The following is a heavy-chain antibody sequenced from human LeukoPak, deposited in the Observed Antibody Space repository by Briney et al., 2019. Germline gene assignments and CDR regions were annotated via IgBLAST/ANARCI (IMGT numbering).Heavy chain of an antibody. CDR2: IKSKTDGGTT. CDR3: TTDFMYSWNDVALGQYDFDC. V-gene: IGHV3-15*01. CDR1: GFAFSNAW. Sequence: GGSLRLSCAASGFAFSNAWMSWVRQAPGKGLEWVGRIKSKTDGGTTDYAAPVKGRFTISRDDSKNTLYLQMNSLKTEDTAVYYCTTDFMYSWNDVALGQYDFDCWGQGTLVTVSS. D-gene: IGHD1-1*01. J-gene: IGHJ4*02.